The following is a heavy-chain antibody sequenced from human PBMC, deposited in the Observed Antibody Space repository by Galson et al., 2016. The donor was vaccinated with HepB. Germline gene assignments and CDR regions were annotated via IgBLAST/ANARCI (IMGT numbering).Heavy chain of an antibody. Sequence: SLRLSCAASGFTFSSYAMHWVRQAPGKGLEWVALISHDGSNKYYADSVRGRFTISRHNSKKTLYLQMNSLTAEDTAVYYCAKAANTPYNSGWYGMDSWGQGTPVTCSS. CDR2: ISHDGSNK. D-gene: IGHD6-19*01. J-gene: IGHJ4*02. CDR3: AKAANTPYNSGWYGMDS. CDR1: GFTFSSYA. V-gene: IGHV3-30-3*01.